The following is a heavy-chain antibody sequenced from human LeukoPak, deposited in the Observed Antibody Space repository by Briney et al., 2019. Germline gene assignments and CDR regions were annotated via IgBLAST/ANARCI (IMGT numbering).Heavy chain of an antibody. D-gene: IGHD3-3*01. Sequence: ASVTVSCKASGYTFTSYGISWVRQAPGQGLEWMGWISAYNGNTNYAQKLQGRVTMTTDRSTSTAYMELRSLRSDDTAVYYCARDLITIFGVVITRYGMDVWGQGTTVTVSS. CDR1: GYTFTSYG. CDR3: ARDLITIFGVVITRYGMDV. CDR2: ISAYNGNT. V-gene: IGHV1-18*01. J-gene: IGHJ6*02.